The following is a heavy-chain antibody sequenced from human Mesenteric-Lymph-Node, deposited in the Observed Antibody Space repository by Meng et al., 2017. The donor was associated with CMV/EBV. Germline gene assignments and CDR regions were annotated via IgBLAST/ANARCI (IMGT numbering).Heavy chain of an antibody. CDR3: ARDTLTYSYGPGWIDP. CDR1: GGSISSSWHY. V-gene: IGHV4-39*02. J-gene: IGHJ5*02. D-gene: IGHD3-10*01. Sequence: QVQLQGSGPRLVKPSETLSLKCTVSGGSISSSWHYWGWIRQPPGKGLEWIGSIFYSGSAHYNPALESRVTISIDKSKNEFFLNLGSVTAADTAMYFCARDTLTYSYGPGWIDPWGQGTLVTVSS. CDR2: IFYSGSA.